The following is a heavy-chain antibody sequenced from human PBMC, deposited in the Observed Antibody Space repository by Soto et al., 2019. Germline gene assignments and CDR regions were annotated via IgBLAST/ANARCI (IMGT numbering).Heavy chain of an antibody. CDR1: GFTFNNYW. CDR2: INGDGTTT. J-gene: IGHJ6*02. D-gene: IGHD3-10*01. CDR3: ARGVRGHYGKDV. V-gene: IGHV3-74*01. Sequence: EVQLVESGGGLVQPGGSLRLSCAASGFTFNNYWIHWVRQAPGKGLMWVSRINGDGTTTNYADSVKGRFAISRDNAKNTVDLQMNSLRAEDTALYYCARGVRGHYGKDVWGQGTTVTVSS.